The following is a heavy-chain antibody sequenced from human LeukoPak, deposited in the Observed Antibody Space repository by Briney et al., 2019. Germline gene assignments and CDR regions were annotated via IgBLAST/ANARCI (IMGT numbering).Heavy chain of an antibody. Sequence: GGSLRLSCAASGFSVSSSYMSWVRQAPGKGLDWVSVIYSGGSTYYADSVKGRFTISRDNSKNTLYLQMNSLRAEDTAVYYCARDLRRWFGDLGVSYYGMDVWGQGTTVTVSS. CDR1: GFSVSSSY. D-gene: IGHD3-10*01. V-gene: IGHV3-53*01. J-gene: IGHJ6*02. CDR3: ARDLRRWFGDLGVSYYGMDV. CDR2: IYSGGST.